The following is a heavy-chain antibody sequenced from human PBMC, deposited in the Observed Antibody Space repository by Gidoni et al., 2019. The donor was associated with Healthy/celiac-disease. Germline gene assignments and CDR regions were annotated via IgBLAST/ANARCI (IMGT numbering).Heavy chain of an antibody. J-gene: IGHJ6*02. CDR2: TYYRSKWYN. V-gene: IGHV6-1*01. Sequence: QVQLQQSGPGLVKPSPTLSLTCAISGDSVSSNSPAWNWIRHPPSRGLEWLGRTYYRSKWYNDYAVSVKSRITINPDTSKNQFSLQLNSVTPEDTAVYYCARVKGAVKKLYCSGGSCYSGHYYYGMDVWGQGTTVTVSS. CDR1: GDSVSSNSPA. CDR3: ARVKGAVKKLYCSGGSCYSGHYYYGMDV. D-gene: IGHD2-15*01.